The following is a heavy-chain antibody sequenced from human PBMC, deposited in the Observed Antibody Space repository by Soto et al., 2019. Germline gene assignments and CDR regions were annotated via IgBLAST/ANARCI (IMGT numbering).Heavy chain of an antibody. CDR1: GESISDYY. Sequence: TQSLSYAGYGESISDYYCTWLRPSPGKGLEWIGEINHGGSTNYNPSLRSRVTISIDTSKNQFSLKLTSVTAADTSVYYCARTDIVTTNWFDPWGQGTLVTVSS. J-gene: IGHJ5*02. D-gene: IGHD5-12*01. V-gene: IGHV4-34*01. CDR3: ARTDIVTTNWFDP. CDR2: INHGGST.